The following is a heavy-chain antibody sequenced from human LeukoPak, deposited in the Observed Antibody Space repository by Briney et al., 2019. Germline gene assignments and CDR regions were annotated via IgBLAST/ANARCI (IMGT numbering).Heavy chain of an antibody. J-gene: IGHJ4*02. CDR3: ARLRIGSGRKVIDY. D-gene: IGHD3-10*01. CDR2: INHSGST. CDR1: GGSFSGNY. V-gene: IGHV4-34*01. Sequence: PSETLSLTCAVYGGSFSGNYCSWIRQPPGKGLEWIGEINHSGSTNYNPSLKSRVTISVDTSKNQFSLKLSSVTAADTAVYYCARLRIGSGRKVIDYWGQGTLVTVSS.